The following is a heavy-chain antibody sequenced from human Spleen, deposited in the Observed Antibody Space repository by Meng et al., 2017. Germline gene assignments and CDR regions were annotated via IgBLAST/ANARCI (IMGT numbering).Heavy chain of an antibody. Sequence: ASVKVSCKASGYTFPDYWLHWVRRAPGQGLGWMGRINPKSGDTHYAQRFQGRVTMTGDTSISTAYMELSGLRSDDTAMYYCARDEDISAAGKLFGDYWGQGTLVTVS. D-gene: IGHD6-13*01. CDR3: ARDEDISAAGKLFGDY. V-gene: IGHV1-2*06. J-gene: IGHJ4*02. CDR2: INPKSGDT. CDR1: GYTFPDYW.